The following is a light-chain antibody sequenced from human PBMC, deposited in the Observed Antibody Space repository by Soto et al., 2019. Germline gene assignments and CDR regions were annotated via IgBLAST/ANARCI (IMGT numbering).Light chain of an antibody. CDR3: QQSYSTPPT. J-gene: IGKJ1*01. CDR2: DAS. CDR1: QDISNY. V-gene: IGKV1-33*01. Sequence: DIQMTQSPSSLSASVGDRVTITCQASQDISNYLNWYQQKPGKAPKLLIYDASNLETGVPSRFSGSGSGTDFTFTISSLQPEDIATYYCQQSYSTPPTFGQGTKV.